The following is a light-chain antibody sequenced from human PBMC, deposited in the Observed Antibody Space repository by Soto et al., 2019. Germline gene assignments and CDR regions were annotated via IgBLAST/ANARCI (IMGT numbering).Light chain of an antibody. CDR3: QQYDNLPPP. J-gene: IGKJ2*01. Sequence: DLQMTQSPSSLSASVGDRVTITCQASQDINNYLIWYQQKPGKAPKLLIYDASKLETGVPSRFIEAPSGTHFSFTIRGLKLKDIATNFCQQYDNLPPPFGQGAKLEIK. CDR1: QDINNY. V-gene: IGKV1-33*01. CDR2: DAS.